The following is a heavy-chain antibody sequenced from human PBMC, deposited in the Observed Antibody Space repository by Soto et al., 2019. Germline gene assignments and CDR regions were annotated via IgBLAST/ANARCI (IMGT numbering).Heavy chain of an antibody. V-gene: IGHV3-30*18. J-gene: IGHJ4*02. CDR1: GFTFSSYS. CDR2: ISYDGSNE. CDR3: GKDTYYHDSSGYYVFDY. Sequence: QVQLVESGGGVVQPGRSLRLSCAASGFTFSSYSIHWVRQAPGKGLEWVAGISYDGSNEYYADSVKGRFTISRDNSKNTLYLQMNSLRAEYTAVYYCGKDTYYHDSSGYYVFDYWGQGTLVTVSS. D-gene: IGHD3-22*01.